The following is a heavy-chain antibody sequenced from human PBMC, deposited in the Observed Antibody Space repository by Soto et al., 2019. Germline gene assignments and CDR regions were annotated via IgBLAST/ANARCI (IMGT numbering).Heavy chain of an antibody. CDR2: IYYSGST. Sequence: QVRLQESGPGLVKPSQTLSLTCTVSGGSISSGGYYWSWIRQHPGKGLEWIGYIYYSGSTYYNPSLKSRVTISVDTSKNQFSLKLSSVTAADTAVYYCARDRPTLIASIDAFDIWGQGTMVTVSS. CDR1: GGSISSGGYY. V-gene: IGHV4-31*03. CDR3: ARDRPTLIASIDAFDI. D-gene: IGHD3-22*01. J-gene: IGHJ3*02.